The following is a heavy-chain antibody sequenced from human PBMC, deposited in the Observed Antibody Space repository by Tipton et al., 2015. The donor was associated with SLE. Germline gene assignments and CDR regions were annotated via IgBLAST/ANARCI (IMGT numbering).Heavy chain of an antibody. CDR1: SGSIKNGSVY. V-gene: IGHV4-61*02. CDR3: ARAPLYSSSWYIPGGDAFDI. Sequence: TLSLTCSVSSGSIKNGSVYWSWLRQPAGKGLEWIGRIYTSGSTNYNPSLKSRVTMSVDTSKNQFSLKLSSVTAADTAVYYCARAPLYSSSWYIPGGDAFDIWGQGTMVTVSS. CDR2: IYTSGST. D-gene: IGHD6-13*01. J-gene: IGHJ3*02.